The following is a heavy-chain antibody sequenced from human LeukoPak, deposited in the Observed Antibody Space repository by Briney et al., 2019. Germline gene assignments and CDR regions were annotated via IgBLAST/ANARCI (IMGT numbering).Heavy chain of an antibody. CDR3: ARGHFSVLWFL. Sequence: PGGSLRLSCAASGFTFSSYGMHWVRQAPGKGLEWVAVISYDGSNKYYADSVKGRFTISRDNSKNTLYLQMNSLRAEDTAVYYCARGHFSVLWFLGGQGTLVTVSS. CDR2: ISYDGSNK. D-gene: IGHD3-10*01. CDR1: GFTFSSYG. V-gene: IGHV3-30*03. J-gene: IGHJ4*02.